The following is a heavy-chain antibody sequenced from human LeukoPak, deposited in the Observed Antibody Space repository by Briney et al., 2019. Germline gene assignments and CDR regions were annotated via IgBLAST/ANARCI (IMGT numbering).Heavy chain of an antibody. CDR3: AKGYPKTPFGVVHPLDY. J-gene: IGHJ4*02. CDR1: GFTFDDYA. CDR2: ISWNSGSI. Sequence: PGGSLRLSCAASGFTFDDYAMHWVRQAPGKGLEWVSGISWNSGSIGYADSVKGRFTISRDNAKNSLYLQMNSLRAEDMALYYCAKGYPKTPFGVVHPLDYWGQGTLVTVSS. V-gene: IGHV3-9*03. D-gene: IGHD3-3*01.